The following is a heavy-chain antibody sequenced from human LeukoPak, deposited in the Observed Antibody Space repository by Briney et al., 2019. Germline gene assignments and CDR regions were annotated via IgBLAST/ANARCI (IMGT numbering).Heavy chain of an antibody. CDR3: AKSSPPDAFDI. CDR1: GFTFNNYW. Sequence: PGGSLRLSCAASGFTFNNYWMHWVRQAPGKGLVWVSRVNSDGSSTSYADSVKGRFTISRDNAKNTLYLQMNSLRAEDTAVYYCAKSSPPDAFDIWGQGTMVTVSS. CDR2: VNSDGSST. J-gene: IGHJ3*02. V-gene: IGHV3-74*01.